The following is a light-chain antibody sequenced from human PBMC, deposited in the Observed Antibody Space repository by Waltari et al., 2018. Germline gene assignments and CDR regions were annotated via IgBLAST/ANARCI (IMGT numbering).Light chain of an antibody. CDR3: QVWDSGSDHKV. Sequence: SYVLTQPPSVSVAPGGTATITCGGNNIGRKSVHWYQQKPGQAPVCVIYYDTDRPSGIPERFSGSNSGNTATLTISRVEVGDEADFFCQVWDSGSDHKVFGGGTKLTVL. V-gene: IGLV3-21*01. J-gene: IGLJ3*02. CDR1: NIGRKS. CDR2: YDT.